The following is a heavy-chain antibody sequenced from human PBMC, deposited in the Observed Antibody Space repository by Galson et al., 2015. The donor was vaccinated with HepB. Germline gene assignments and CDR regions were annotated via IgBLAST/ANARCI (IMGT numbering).Heavy chain of an antibody. CDR2: INVGNGNT. D-gene: IGHD6-13*01. CDR3: ARSGRFGIAAADHGLY. CDR1: GYTFTMYA. Sequence: SVKVSCKASGYTFTMYAMHWVRQAPGLRPEWMGWINVGNGNTKYSQKFQGRVTITRDTSASTAYMELGSLKSEDTAVYYCARSGRFGIAAADHGLYWGQGTLVTVSS. V-gene: IGHV1-3*01. J-gene: IGHJ4*02.